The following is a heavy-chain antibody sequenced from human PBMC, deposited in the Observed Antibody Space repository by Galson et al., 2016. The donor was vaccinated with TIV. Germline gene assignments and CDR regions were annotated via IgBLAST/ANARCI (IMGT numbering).Heavy chain of an antibody. D-gene: IGHD2-21*02. CDR2: IWYDGSKK. CDR1: GFTFSSYT. J-gene: IGHJ6*02. CDR3: AKDRGCGGDCPHYYGMDV. Sequence: SLRLSCAASGFTFSSYTMHWVRQAPGKGLEWVALIWYDGSKKYYTDSVKGRFTISRDNSKNTLYLQMDSLRPEDTAMYYCAKDRGCGGDCPHYYGMDVWGQGTTVTASS. V-gene: IGHV3-30*02.